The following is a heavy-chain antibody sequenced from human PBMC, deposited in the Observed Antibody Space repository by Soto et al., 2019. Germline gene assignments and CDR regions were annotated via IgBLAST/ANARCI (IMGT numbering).Heavy chain of an antibody. CDR3: LIDH. V-gene: IGHV4-39*03. Sequence: SETLSITCTVSGGSMSSDSYYWGWIRQSPEKGFVWIASISYSGSTYYNPTLKSRLIISVDTSKGQFSLKLSSVTAADGPVESPLIDHWGQGILVTVSS. CDR1: GGSMSSDSYY. CDR2: ISYSGST. J-gene: IGHJ4*02. D-gene: IGHD2-8*01.